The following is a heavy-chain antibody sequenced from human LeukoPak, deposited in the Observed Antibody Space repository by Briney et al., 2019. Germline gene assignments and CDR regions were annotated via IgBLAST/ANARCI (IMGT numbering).Heavy chain of an antibody. CDR2: IYYSGST. CDR1: GGSISSYY. Sequence: SETLSLTCTVSGGSISSYYWSWIRQPPGKGLEWIGYIYYSGSTNYNPSLKSRVTISVDTSKNQFSLKLSSVIAADTAVYYCARGPTIGFFDYWGQGTWSPSPQ. D-gene: IGHD5-24*01. CDR3: ARGPTIGFFDY. J-gene: IGHJ4*02. V-gene: IGHV4-59*01.